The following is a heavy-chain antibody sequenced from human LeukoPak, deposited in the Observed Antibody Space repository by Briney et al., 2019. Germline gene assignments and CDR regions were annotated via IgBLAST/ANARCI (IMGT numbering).Heavy chain of an antibody. Sequence: SETLFLTCTVSGGSISSSSYYWGWIRQPPGKGLEWIGSIYYSGSTYYNPSLKSRVTISVDTSKNQFSLKLSSVTAADTAVYYCAVEKQLTLDYWGQGTLVTVSS. V-gene: IGHV4-39*07. CDR2: IYYSGST. CDR3: AVEKQLTLDY. J-gene: IGHJ4*02. CDR1: GGSISSSSYY. D-gene: IGHD5-24*01.